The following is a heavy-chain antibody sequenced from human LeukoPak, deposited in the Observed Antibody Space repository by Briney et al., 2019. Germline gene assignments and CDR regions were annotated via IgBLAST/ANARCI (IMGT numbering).Heavy chain of an antibody. D-gene: IGHD3-3*01. CDR3: ARGHYDFWGGQYYFDY. CDR2: MNPNSGNT. V-gene: IGHV1-8*01. J-gene: IGHJ4*02. CDR1: GYTFTSYD. Sequence: ASVKVSCKASGYTFTSYDINWVRQATGQGLEWMGLMNPNSGNTGYAQKFQVRVTMTRNTSISTAYMELSSLRSEDTAVYYCARGHYDFWGGQYYFDYWGQGTLVTVSS.